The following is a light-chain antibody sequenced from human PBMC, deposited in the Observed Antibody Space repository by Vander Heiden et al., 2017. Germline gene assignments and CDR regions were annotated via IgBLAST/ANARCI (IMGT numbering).Light chain of an antibody. J-gene: IGLJ2*01. CDR2: GNN. CDR3: GTWDSSLSAVV. V-gene: IGLV1-51*01. Sequence: QSVLPHPPSVSPAPGQKVTISCSGSSSNIGNNYVSWYQQLPGTAPKLLIYGNNRRPSGIPDRFSGSKSGTSATLGITGLQTGDEADYYCGTWDSSLSAVVFGGGTKLTVL. CDR1: SSNIGNNY.